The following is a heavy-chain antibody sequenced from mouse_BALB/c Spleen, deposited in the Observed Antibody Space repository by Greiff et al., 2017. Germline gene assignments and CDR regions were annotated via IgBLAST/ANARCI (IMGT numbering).Heavy chain of an antibody. D-gene: IGHD1-2*01. V-gene: IGHV1S137*01. Sequence: VQLQQSGAELVRPGVSVKISCKGSGYTFTDYAMHWVKQSHAKSLEWIGVISTYYGDASYNQKFKGKATMTVDKSSSTAYMELARLTSEDSAIYYCARRWDYGYFYAMDYWGQGTSVTVSS. CDR1: GYTFTDYA. CDR3: ARRWDYGYFYAMDY. J-gene: IGHJ4*01. CDR2: ISTYYGDA.